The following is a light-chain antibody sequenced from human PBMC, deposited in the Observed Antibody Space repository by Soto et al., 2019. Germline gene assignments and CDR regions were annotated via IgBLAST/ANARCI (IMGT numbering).Light chain of an antibody. CDR2: DAS. V-gene: IGKV3-11*01. J-gene: IGKJ5*01. CDR1: QSVSSN. Sequence: EMVMTQSPATLSVSPGERAALSCRASQSVSSNLAWYQQKPGQSPRLLIHDASHRAAGIPARFSGSGFGTDFTLTISSLEPEDAAVYYCQQRSNWPPITFGQGTRLEIK. CDR3: QQRSNWPPIT.